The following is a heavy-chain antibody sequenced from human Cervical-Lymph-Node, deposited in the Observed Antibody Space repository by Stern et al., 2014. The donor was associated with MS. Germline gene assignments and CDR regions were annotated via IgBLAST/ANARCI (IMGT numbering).Heavy chain of an antibody. V-gene: IGHV3-33*05. Sequence: VQLVQSGAGVVQPGGSLRLSCTASGFTFSTYAMHWVRQAPGKGLEWVAILSNDGSEEYYADSVKGRFTISRDNSKNTLYLQMDSLRAEDTAVYYCARDRVVINPAYYFDYWGQGTLVTVSS. CDR3: ARDRVVINPAYYFDY. CDR2: LSNDGSEE. CDR1: GFTFSTYA. D-gene: IGHD3-22*01. J-gene: IGHJ4*02.